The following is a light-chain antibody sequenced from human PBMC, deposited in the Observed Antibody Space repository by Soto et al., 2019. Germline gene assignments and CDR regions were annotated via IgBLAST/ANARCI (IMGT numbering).Light chain of an antibody. V-gene: IGKV3-15*01. CDR1: QSVSSN. CDR3: QQYNNWPWT. J-gene: IGKJ1*01. Sequence: DIVMTQSPATLSVSPGERATLSCRASQSVSSNLAWYQQKPGQAPRLLIYGASTRATGIPARFSGSGSGTEFTLTISSLQSEDFAVYYCQQYNNWPWTFGQGTKVESK. CDR2: GAS.